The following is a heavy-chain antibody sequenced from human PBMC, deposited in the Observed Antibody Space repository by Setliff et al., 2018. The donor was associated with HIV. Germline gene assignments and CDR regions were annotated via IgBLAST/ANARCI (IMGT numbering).Heavy chain of an antibody. CDR1: GFIFSNAR. Sequence: GGSLRLSCAASGFIFSNARMNWVRQVPGKGLEWVGHIKKKGDGGTTEYATPVKGRFTISRDDSENMLYLQMSSLRSEETAVYYCTRSRRRLDAFDIWGQGTMVTVSS. CDR2: IKKKGDGGTT. D-gene: IGHD6-25*01. CDR3: TRSRRRLDAFDI. J-gene: IGHJ3*02. V-gene: IGHV3-15*01.